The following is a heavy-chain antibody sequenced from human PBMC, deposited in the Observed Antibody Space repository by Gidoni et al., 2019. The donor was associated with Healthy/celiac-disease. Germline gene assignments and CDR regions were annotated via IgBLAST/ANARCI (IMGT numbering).Heavy chain of an antibody. CDR2: IYSGGST. CDR3: ARDIGPYYYYYGMDV. CDR1: GFTVSSNY. V-gene: IGHV3-53*01. D-gene: IGHD2-15*01. Sequence: EVQLVESGGGLIQPGGSLRLSCAASGFTVSSNYMSWVRQAPGKGLEWVAVIYSGGSTYYADSVKGRFTISRDNSKNTLYLQMNSLRAEDTAVYYCARDIGPYYYYYGMDVWGQGTTVTVSS. J-gene: IGHJ6*02.